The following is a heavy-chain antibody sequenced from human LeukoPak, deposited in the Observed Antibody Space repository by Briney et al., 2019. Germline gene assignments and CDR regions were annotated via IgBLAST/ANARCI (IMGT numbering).Heavy chain of an antibody. V-gene: IGHV4-59*01. CDR1: GGSISSYY. D-gene: IGHD1-26*01. CDR2: IYSSGST. J-gene: IGHJ6*03. CDR3: ARGDYYYMDV. Sequence: SETLSLTCRVSGGSISSYYWSWIRQPPGKGLEWIGYIYSSGSTNYNPSLKSRVTISADTSKNQFSLKLSSVTAADTAVYYCARGDYYYMDVWGQGTLVTVSS.